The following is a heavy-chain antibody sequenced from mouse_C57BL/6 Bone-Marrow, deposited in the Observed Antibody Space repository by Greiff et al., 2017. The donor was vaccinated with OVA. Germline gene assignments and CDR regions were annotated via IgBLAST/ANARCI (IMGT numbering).Heavy chain of an antibody. V-gene: IGHV1-5*01. CDR2: IYPGNSDT. D-gene: IGHD1-1*01. Sequence: VQLQQSGTVLARPGASVKMSCKTSGYTFTSYWMHWVKQRPGQGLEWIGAIYPGNSDTSYNQKFKGQAKLSAVTSASTAYMELSSLTSEDSAVNDWTSRYGSSRMDYWGQGTSVTVSA. J-gene: IGHJ4*01. CDR3: TSRYGSSRMDY. CDR1: GYTFTSYW.